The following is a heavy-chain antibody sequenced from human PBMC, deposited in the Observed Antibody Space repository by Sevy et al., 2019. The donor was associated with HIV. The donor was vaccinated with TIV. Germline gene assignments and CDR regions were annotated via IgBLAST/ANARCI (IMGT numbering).Heavy chain of an antibody. CDR2: ISWNSGSI. CDR1: GFTFDDYA. CDR3: AKGDLSYGDAFDI. J-gene: IGHJ3*02. Sequence: GGSLRLSCAASGFTFDDYAMHWVRQAPGKGLEWVSGISWNSGSIGYADSVKGRFTISRDNAKNSLYLQMNSLRAEDTALYYCAKGDLSYGDAFDIWGQGTIVTVSS. V-gene: IGHV3-9*01. D-gene: IGHD5-18*01.